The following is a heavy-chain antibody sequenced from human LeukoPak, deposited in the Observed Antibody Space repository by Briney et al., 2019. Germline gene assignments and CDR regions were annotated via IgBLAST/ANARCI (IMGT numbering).Heavy chain of an antibody. D-gene: IGHD3-3*01. Sequence: SETLSLTCAVYSGSFSGYYWSWIRQPPGKGLEWIGEINHSGSTNYNPSLKSRVTMSVDTSKNQFSLKLSSVTAADTAVYYCARDTSITIFGVVTPDYFDYWGQGTLVTVSP. CDR1: SGSFSGYY. V-gene: IGHV4-34*01. J-gene: IGHJ4*02. CDR2: INHSGST. CDR3: ARDTSITIFGVVTPDYFDY.